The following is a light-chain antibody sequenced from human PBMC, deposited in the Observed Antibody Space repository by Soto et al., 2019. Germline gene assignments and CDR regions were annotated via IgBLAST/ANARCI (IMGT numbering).Light chain of an antibody. Sequence: EIVMTQSPATLSVSPGERATLSCRASQSISIHLAWYQQQPGQGPRLLIYGASTRDTGTPPRFSGSGSGTEFTPNISNLQSEDYAIYYYQQYDSWPSWTFGQGTKVEIK. CDR2: GAS. CDR3: QQYDSWPSWT. V-gene: IGKV3-15*01. J-gene: IGKJ1*01. CDR1: QSISIH.